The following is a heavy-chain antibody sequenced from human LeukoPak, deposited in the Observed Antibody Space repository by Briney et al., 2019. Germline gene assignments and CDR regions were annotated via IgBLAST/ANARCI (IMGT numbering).Heavy chain of an antibody. Sequence: SQTLSLTCTVSGGSIRSGDYSWNWIRQHPGKGLEWIGYIYYSGSTYYNPSLTSRVTTSVDTSKNQFSLKLSSVTAADTAIYYCARDHTETSSLNFRNYYYGMDIWGQGTTVIVSS. CDR3: ARDHTETSSLNFRNYYYGMDI. CDR2: IYYSGST. V-gene: IGHV4-31*03. D-gene: IGHD4-4*01. CDR1: GGSIRSGDYS. J-gene: IGHJ6*02.